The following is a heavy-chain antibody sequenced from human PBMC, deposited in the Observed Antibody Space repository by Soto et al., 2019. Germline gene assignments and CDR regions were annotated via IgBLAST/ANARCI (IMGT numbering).Heavy chain of an antibody. V-gene: IGHV1-69*06. D-gene: IGHD1-26*01. Sequence: SVKVSCKASGGTFSSYAISWVRQAPGQGLEWMGGIIPIFGTANYAQKFQGRVTMTEDTSTDTAYMELSSLRSEDTAVYYCASLVGSRDAFDIWGQGTMVTVSS. J-gene: IGHJ3*02. CDR1: GGTFSSYA. CDR3: ASLVGSRDAFDI. CDR2: IIPIFGTA.